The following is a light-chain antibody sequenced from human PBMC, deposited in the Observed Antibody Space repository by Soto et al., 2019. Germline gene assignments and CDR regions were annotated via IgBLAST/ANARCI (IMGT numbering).Light chain of an antibody. Sequence: DIQMTQSPSTLSASVGDRVTITCRASQSINSWLAWYQQKPGKAPRLLIHEASSLESGVPSRFSGSGSGTEFTLTISSLQPDDFATYYCQQYDSYSRTFGQGTKVEIK. J-gene: IGKJ1*01. CDR2: EAS. CDR3: QQYDSYSRT. V-gene: IGKV1-5*03. CDR1: QSINSW.